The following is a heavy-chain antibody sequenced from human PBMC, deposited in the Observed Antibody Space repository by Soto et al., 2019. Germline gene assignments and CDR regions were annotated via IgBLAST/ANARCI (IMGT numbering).Heavy chain of an antibody. D-gene: IGHD3-22*01. CDR1: GYTFTSYY. CDR3: ARWHDSSGYYYNYFDY. V-gene: IGHV1-46*01. Sequence: GASVKVSCKASGYTFTSYYMHWVRQAPGQGLEWMGIINPSGGSTSYAQKFQGRVTMTRDTSTSTVYMELSSLRSEDTAVYYCARWHDSSGYYYNYFDYWGQGTLVTVST. CDR2: INPSGGST. J-gene: IGHJ4*02.